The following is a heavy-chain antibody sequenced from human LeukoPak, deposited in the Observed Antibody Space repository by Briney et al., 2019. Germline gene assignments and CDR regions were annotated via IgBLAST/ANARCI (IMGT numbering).Heavy chain of an antibody. D-gene: IGHD2-2*03. J-gene: IGHJ3*02. V-gene: IGHV4-4*09. CDR2: IYSSGST. Sequence: SETLSLTCTVSGGSISSYYWSWIRQPPGKGLEWIGYIYSSGSTNYNPSLKSRVTISVDTSKHQFSLRLGSVTAADTAVYYCARKSGGCCSSSSCYYGAFDIWGQGTMVTVSS. CDR3: ARKSGGCCSSSSCYYGAFDI. CDR1: GGSISSYY.